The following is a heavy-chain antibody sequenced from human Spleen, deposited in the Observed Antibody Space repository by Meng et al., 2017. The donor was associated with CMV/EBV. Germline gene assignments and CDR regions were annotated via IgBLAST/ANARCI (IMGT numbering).Heavy chain of an antibody. CDR2: ISYDGTNK. D-gene: IGHD1-26*01. J-gene: IGHJ4*02. CDR1: GFTFSSYA. V-gene: IGHV3-30-3*01. CDR3: ARGGLGSYYFDY. Sequence: RGSLRLSCAASGFTFSSYAIHWVSQAPGKGLEWVAVISYDGTNKYYADSVKGRFTISRDNSRTTMYLQMNSLRAEDTAVYFCARGGLGSYYFDYWGQGTLVTVSS.